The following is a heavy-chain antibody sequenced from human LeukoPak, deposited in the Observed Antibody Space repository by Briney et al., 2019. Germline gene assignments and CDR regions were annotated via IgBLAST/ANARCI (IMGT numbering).Heavy chain of an antibody. D-gene: IGHD2-2*01. CDR1: GFTFSGYE. CDR2: ISSSGSTI. V-gene: IGHV3-48*03. CDR3: ARDRRQRGYHYYFDS. Sequence: GGSLRLSCAASGFTFSGYEMNWVRQAPGKGLEWVSYISSSGSTIYYADSMKGRFTISRDNAKNSLYLQMNSLRAEDTAVYYCARDRRQRGYHYYFDSWGQGTLVTVSS. J-gene: IGHJ4*02.